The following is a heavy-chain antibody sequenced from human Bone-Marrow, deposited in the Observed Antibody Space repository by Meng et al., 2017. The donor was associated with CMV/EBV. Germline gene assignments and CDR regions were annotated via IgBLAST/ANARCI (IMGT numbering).Heavy chain of an antibody. V-gene: IGHV3-66*01. CDR3: ARADSSGYYNTEYLQH. CDR2: LYSAGST. J-gene: IGHJ1*01. CDR1: GFTVSSNH. D-gene: IGHD3-22*01. Sequence: GFTVSSNHMTWVRQAPGKGLEWVSILYSAGSTHYADSVKGRFTVSRDNSKNTLYLQMNSLGAEDAAVYYCARADSSGYYNTEYLQHWGQGTLVTVSS.